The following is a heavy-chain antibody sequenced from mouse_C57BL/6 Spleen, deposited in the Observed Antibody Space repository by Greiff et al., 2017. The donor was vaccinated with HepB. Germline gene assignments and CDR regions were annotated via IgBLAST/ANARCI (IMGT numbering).Heavy chain of an antibody. CDR3: GRIYYVKAWYFDV. CDR1: GFTFSDYG. J-gene: IGHJ1*03. D-gene: IGHD2-1*01. CDR2: ISSGSSTI. Sequence: EVKLEESGGGLVKPGASLKLSCAASGFTFSDYGMHWVRQAPEKGLEWVAYISSGSSTIYYADTVKGRFTISRDNAKNTLFLQMTSLRSEDTAMYYCGRIYYVKAWYFDVWGTGTTVTVSS. V-gene: IGHV5-17*01.